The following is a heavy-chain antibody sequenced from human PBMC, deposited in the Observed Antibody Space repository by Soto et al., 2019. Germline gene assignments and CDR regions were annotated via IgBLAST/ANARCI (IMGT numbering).Heavy chain of an antibody. J-gene: IGHJ6*02. D-gene: IGHD6-13*01. V-gene: IGHV3-30*18. CDR2: ISYDGSNK. CDR1: GLTFSSYG. CDR3: AKDSSSWYFSGMDV. Sequence: QVQLVESGGGVVQPGRSLRLSCAASGLTFSSYGMHWVRQAPGKGLEWVAVISYDGSNKYYADSVKGRFTISRDNSKNTLYLQMNRLRAEDTAVYYCAKDSSSWYFSGMDVWGQGTTVTVSS.